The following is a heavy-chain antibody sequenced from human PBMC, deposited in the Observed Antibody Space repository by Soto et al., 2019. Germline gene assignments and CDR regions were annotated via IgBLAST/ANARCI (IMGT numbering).Heavy chain of an antibody. Sequence: ASVKLSCKASGYTFTSYGISWVRQAPGQGLEWMGWISGYNGNTNYAQKLQSRVTMTTDTSTSTAYMELRSLRSDDTAVYYCARWMVRGVGFDYWGQGTLLTVSS. J-gene: IGHJ4*02. V-gene: IGHV1-18*01. CDR2: ISGYNGNT. CDR1: GYTFTSYG. D-gene: IGHD3-10*01. CDR3: ARWMVRGVGFDY.